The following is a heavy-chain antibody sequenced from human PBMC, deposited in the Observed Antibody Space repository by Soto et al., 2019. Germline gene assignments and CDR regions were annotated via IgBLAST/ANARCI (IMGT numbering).Heavy chain of an antibody. D-gene: IGHD4-17*01. CDR3: ARVDYGDYSY. CDR2: IYYSGST. J-gene: IGHJ4*02. Sequence: SETLSLTCTVSGGSISSYYWSWIRQPPGKGLEWIGYIYYSGSTNYNPSLKSRVTMSLDTSKNQFSLKLSSVTAADSAVYYCARVDYGDYSYWGQGTLVTVSS. V-gene: IGHV4-59*01. CDR1: GGSISSYY.